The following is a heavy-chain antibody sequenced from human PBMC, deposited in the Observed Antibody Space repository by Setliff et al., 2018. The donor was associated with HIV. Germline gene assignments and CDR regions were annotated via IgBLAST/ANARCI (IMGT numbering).Heavy chain of an antibody. J-gene: IGHJ4*02. CDR1: GYTFTSYH. V-gene: IGHV1-46*01. Sequence: ASVKVSCKASGYTFTSYHMYWVRQAPGQGLEWMGAINPSGGSTRYAQKFQGRVTMTRDTSTSTVYMELSSLRSEDTAVYYCARGLSISNPYYDILTGPGVYWGQGTLVTVSS. CDR2: INPSGGST. CDR3: ARGLSISNPYYDILTGPGVY. D-gene: IGHD3-9*01.